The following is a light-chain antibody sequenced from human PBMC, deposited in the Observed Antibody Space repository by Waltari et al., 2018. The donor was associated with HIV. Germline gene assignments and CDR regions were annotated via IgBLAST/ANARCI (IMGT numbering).Light chain of an antibody. CDR3: CSYAGSSNVV. V-gene: IGLV2-23*02. CDR1: STNIGSYNL. CDR2: EVN. J-gene: IGLJ2*01. Sequence: QSALTQSASVSGSPGQSITISCTGTSTNIGSYNLVSWYQQHPGKVPKVIIYEVNKRPSGVSNRFSGSTSGSTASLTISGLQAEDEADYYCCSYAGSSNVVFGGGTKLTVL.